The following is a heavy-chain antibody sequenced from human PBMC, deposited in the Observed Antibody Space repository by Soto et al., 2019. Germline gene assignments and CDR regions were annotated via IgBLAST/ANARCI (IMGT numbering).Heavy chain of an antibody. J-gene: IGHJ4*02. D-gene: IGHD6-13*01. CDR3: ARAGYNNSWRIDY. Sequence: TGGSLRLSCEASGFTFSSYGMHWVRQAPGKGLEWVAVIWYDGSNKFYADSVKGRFTISRDNSKNTLYLQMNSLRAVDTAVYYCARAGYNNSWRIDYWGQGTLVTVSS. V-gene: IGHV3-33*01. CDR2: IWYDGSNK. CDR1: GFTFSSYG.